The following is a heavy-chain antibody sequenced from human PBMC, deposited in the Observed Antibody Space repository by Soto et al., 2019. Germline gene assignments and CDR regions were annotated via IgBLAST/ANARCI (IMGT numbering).Heavy chain of an antibody. J-gene: IGHJ4*02. CDR2: INHSGST. CDR3: ARGLLENEY. Sequence: SETLSLTCAFYCGSFIGYYWSWIRQPPGKGLEWIGEINHSGSTNYNPSLKSRVTISVDTSKNQFSLKLSSVTAADTAVYYCARGLLENEYWGQGTLVTVPQ. V-gene: IGHV4-34*01. D-gene: IGHD1-1*01. CDR1: CGSFIGYY.